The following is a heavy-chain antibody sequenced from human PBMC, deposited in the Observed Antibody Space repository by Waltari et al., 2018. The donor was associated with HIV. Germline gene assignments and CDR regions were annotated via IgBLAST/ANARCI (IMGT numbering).Heavy chain of an antibody. D-gene: IGHD3-3*01. CDR2: ISWNSGIT. CDR3: AKGGSHLTIFEAWFDS. J-gene: IGHJ5*01. Sequence: EVQLVESGGGLVQPGRSLRLSFSASGFTFDDYPMHWVRQSPGNGLEWVSGISWNSGITDYGDSVKGRFTISRDNAKNSLYLQMNSLTVEDTAFYYCAKGGSHLTIFEAWFDSWGQGTLVTVSS. V-gene: IGHV3-9*01. CDR1: GFTFDDYP.